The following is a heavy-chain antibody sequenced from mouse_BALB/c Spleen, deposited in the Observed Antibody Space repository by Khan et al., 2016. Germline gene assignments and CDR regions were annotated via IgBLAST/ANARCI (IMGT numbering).Heavy chain of an antibody. J-gene: IGHJ3*01. V-gene: IGHV1-9*01. CDR1: GYTFSSYW. CDR2: ILPGSVTT. Sequence: QVQLQQSGAELMKPGASVNISCKATGYTFSSYWIEWVKERPGHGLEWIGEILPGSVTTNYNGNFKGKATLTAETSSSTAYMQLSSLTSEDSAVYYCARGPYWGQGALVTVSA. CDR3: ARGPY.